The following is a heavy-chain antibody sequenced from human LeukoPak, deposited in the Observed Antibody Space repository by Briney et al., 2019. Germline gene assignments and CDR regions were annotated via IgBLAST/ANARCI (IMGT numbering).Heavy chain of an antibody. D-gene: IGHD6-6*01. Sequence: SETLSLTCTVSGGSISSYYWSWIRQPPGKGLEWIGYIYYSGSTNYNPSLKSRVTISVDTSKNQFSLKLSSVTAADTAVYYCARGTYSSSSRWFDPWGQGTLVTVSS. CDR3: ARGTYSSSSRWFDP. CDR2: IYYSGST. V-gene: IGHV4-59*01. J-gene: IGHJ5*02. CDR1: GGSISSYY.